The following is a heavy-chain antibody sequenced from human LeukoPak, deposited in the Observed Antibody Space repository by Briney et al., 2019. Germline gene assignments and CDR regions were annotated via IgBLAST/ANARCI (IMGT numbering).Heavy chain of an antibody. CDR1: GGTFSSYA. D-gene: IGHD1-26*01. CDR2: IIPIFGIA. Sequence: SVKVSCKASGGTFSSYAISWVRQAPGQGLEWMGRIIPIFGIANYAQKFQGRGTITADKSTSTAYMELSSMRSEDTAVYYCARVLDGKDAFDIWGQGTMVTVSS. CDR3: ARVLDGKDAFDI. V-gene: IGHV1-69*04. J-gene: IGHJ3*02.